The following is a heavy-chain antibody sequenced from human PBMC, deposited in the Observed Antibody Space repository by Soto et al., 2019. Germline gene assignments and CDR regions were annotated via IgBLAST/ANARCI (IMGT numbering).Heavy chain of an antibody. Sequence: GGXLRLSCTSSVFTFSSYEMNWVRQAPGKGLEWVSYISSSGSTIYYADSVKGRFTISRDNAKNSLYLQINSLRAEDTAVYYCAREDLFDYGGQGTLVTVSS. CDR3: AREDLFDY. J-gene: IGHJ4*02. CDR2: ISSSGSTI. V-gene: IGHV3-48*03. CDR1: VFTFSSYE.